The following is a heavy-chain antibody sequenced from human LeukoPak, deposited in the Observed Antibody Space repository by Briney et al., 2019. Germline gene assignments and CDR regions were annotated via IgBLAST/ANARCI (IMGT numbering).Heavy chain of an antibody. CDR3: AKEVDCPSDCLFFHS. D-gene: IGHD2-21*02. CDR1: GFTFSDYY. Sequence: GGSLRLSCAASGFTFSDYYMSWIRQAPGKGLEWVSYISNNGSTIYYADSVKGRFTISRDNAKNSLYLQMNSLRAEDTAVYYCAKEVDCPSDCLFFHSWGQGTLVTVSS. J-gene: IGHJ4*02. CDR2: ISNNGSTI. V-gene: IGHV3-11*04.